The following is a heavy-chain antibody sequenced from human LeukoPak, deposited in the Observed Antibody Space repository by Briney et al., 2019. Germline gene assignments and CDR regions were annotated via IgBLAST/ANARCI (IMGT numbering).Heavy chain of an antibody. CDR3: AKDSPVATR. J-gene: IGHJ4*02. V-gene: IGHV3-23*01. CDR2: ITDSGDGT. CDR1: GFTFSSSA. Sequence: AGGSLRLSCAASGFTFSSSAMSWVRQAPGKGLQWVSSITDSGDGTYYADSVKGRFTISRDDSKSTLYLQMNSLRAEDTAVYYCAKDSPVATRWGQGTLVTVSS. D-gene: IGHD2-15*01.